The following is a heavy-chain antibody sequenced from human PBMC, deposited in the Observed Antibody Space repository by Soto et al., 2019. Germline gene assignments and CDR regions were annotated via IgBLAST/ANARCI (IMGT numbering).Heavy chain of an antibody. CDR1: GFSISSHF. CDR2: ISPGGDAT. V-gene: IGHV1-46*01. D-gene: IGHD6-25*01. Sequence: GASVKVSCKASGFSISSHFMHWLRQAPGQGLEWMGIISPGGDATTYSTKFKGRVTMTRDTSTSTIYLEMSSLRFEDTDVYYCARDWRYRSGRHPWGQGTLITVSP. CDR3: ARDWRYRSGRHP. J-gene: IGHJ5*02.